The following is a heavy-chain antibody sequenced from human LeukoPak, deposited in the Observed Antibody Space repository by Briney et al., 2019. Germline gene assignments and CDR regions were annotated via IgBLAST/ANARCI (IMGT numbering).Heavy chain of an antibody. Sequence: SVKVSCKASGGTFSSYAISWVRQAPGQGLEWMGGIIPIFSTANYAQKFQGRVTITADESTSTAYMELSSLRSEDTAVYYCARDRRYSNPPMDYWGQGTLVTVSS. D-gene: IGHD4-11*01. J-gene: IGHJ4*02. CDR2: IIPIFSTA. V-gene: IGHV1-69*13. CDR1: GGTFSSYA. CDR3: ARDRRYSNPPMDY.